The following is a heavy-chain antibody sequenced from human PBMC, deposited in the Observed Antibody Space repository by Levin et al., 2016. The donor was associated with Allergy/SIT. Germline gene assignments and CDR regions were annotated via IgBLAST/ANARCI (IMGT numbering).Heavy chain of an antibody. V-gene: IGHV4-59*13. CDR3: ARYGTGWYGVFDF. CDR1: GGSISGYY. CDR2: IYYSGPT. Sequence: SETLSLTCTVSGGSISGYYWTWIRQSPWKGLEWIGYIYYSGPTKYNPSLNSRVTISVDTSNNQFSLKLSSVTAADTAVYYCARYGTGWYGVFDFWGQGALVTVSS. D-gene: IGHD6-19*01. J-gene: IGHJ5*01.